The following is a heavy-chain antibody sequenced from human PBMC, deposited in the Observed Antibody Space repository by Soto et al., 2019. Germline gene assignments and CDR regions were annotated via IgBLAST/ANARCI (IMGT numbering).Heavy chain of an antibody. CDR2: ISSSSSYI. CDR1: GFTFSSYS. Sequence: GGSLRLSCAASGFTFSSYSMNWVRQAPGKGLEWVSSISSSSSYIYYADSVKGRLTISRDNAKNSLYLQMNSLRAEDTAVYYCARDSPNYYDSSGPYDYWGQGTLVTVSS. V-gene: IGHV3-21*01. CDR3: ARDSPNYYDSSGPYDY. D-gene: IGHD3-22*01. J-gene: IGHJ4*02.